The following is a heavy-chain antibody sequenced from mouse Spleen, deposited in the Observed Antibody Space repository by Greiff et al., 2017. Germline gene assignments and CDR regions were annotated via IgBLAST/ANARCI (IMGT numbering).Heavy chain of an antibody. Sequence: DVQLQESGGGLVKLGGSLKLSCAASGFTFSSYAMSWVRQTPGKRLEWVATISSGGGNTYYPDSVKGRFTISRDNAKNTLYLQMSRLKSEDTALYYCARLTGAYCFDYWGQGTTLTVSA. J-gene: IGHJ2*01. CDR2: ISSGGGNT. V-gene: IGHV5-9-3*01. CDR3: ARLTGAYCFDY. D-gene: IGHD4-1*01. CDR1: GFTFSSYA.